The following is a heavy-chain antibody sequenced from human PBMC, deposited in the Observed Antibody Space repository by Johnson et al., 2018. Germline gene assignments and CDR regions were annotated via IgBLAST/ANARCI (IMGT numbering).Heavy chain of an antibody. V-gene: IGHV3-73*01. D-gene: IGHD2-2*01. CDR3: TRHHDIVVVPAGDYYYYYYMDV. J-gene: IGHJ6*03. CDR1: GFTFSGSA. Sequence: EVQLVESGGGLVQXGGSLKLSCAASGFTFSGSAMHWVRQASGKGLEWVGRIRSKANSYATASAASVKGRSTISRDDSKNTAYLQMNSQKTEDTAVYYCTRHHDIVVVPAGDYYYYYYMDVWGKGTTVTVSS. CDR2: IRSKANSYAT.